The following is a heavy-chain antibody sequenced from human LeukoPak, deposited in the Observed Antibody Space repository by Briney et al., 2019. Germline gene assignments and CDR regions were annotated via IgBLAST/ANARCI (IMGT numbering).Heavy chain of an antibody. Sequence: SETLSLTCAVSGGSVTSTNCWTWVRQPPGKGLEWIGEGHLDGRTNYNPSLKSRLIMSVDLPENHISLKLTSVTAADTAVYYCAREGGFYRPLDYSGQGTLVTVSS. CDR2: GHLDGRT. V-gene: IGHV4-4*02. CDR1: GGSVTSTNC. D-gene: IGHD3-3*01. J-gene: IGHJ4*02. CDR3: AREGGFYRPLDY.